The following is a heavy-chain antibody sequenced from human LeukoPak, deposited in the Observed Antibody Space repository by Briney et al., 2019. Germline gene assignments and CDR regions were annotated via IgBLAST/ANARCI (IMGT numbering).Heavy chain of an antibody. CDR2: ISSSGSTI. D-gene: IGHD6-19*01. V-gene: IGHV3-48*03. J-gene: IGHJ6*02. CDR1: GFTFSSYE. CDR3: ARGWVISGWYFGYYGMDV. Sequence: PGGSLRLSCAASGFTFSSYEMNWVRQALGKGLEWVSYISSSGSTIYYADSVKGRFTISRDNAKNSLYLQMNSLRAEDTAVYYCARGWVISGWYFGYYGMDVWGQGTTVTVSS.